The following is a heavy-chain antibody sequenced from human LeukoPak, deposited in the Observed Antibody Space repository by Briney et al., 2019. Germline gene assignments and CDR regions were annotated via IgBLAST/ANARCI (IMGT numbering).Heavy chain of an antibody. Sequence: SETLSLTCTVSGGSISSSSYYWGWIRQPPGKGLEWIGSIYYSGSTYYNPSLKSRVTISVDTSKNQLSLKLSSVTAADSAVYYCAREGAYCGGDCYLDYWGQGTLVTVSS. CDR2: IYYSGST. CDR1: GGSISSSSYY. J-gene: IGHJ4*02. CDR3: AREGAYCGGDCYLDY. D-gene: IGHD2-21*02. V-gene: IGHV4-39*07.